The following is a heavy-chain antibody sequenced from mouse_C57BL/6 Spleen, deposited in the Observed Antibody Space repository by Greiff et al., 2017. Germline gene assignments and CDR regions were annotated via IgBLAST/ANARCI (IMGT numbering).Heavy chain of an antibody. CDR3: ARKNYDYDGGYAMDY. CDR1: GFSLTSYA. CDR2: IWTGGGT. Sequence: VKLVESGPGLVAPSQSLSITCTVSGFSLTSYAISWVRQPPGKGLEWLGVIWTGGGTNYNSALKSRLSISKDNSKSQVFLKMNSLQTDDTARYYWARKNYDYDGGYAMDYWGQGTSVTVSS. V-gene: IGHV2-9-1*01. J-gene: IGHJ4*01. D-gene: IGHD2-4*01.